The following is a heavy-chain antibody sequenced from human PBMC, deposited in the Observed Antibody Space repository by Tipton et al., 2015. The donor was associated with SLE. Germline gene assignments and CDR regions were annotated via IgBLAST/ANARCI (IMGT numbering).Heavy chain of an antibody. Sequence: TLSLTCGVSSFSISSGSYWGWIRQPPGKGLEWVGNINHSGSAFYNPTLKSRVTMSVDTSNNQVSLKLRSLTAAYTAVYYCASASGYSYGLLFQVDVWDKGTTVTVSS. D-gene: IGHD5-18*01. V-gene: IGHV4-38-2*01. CDR1: SFSISSGSY. J-gene: IGHJ6*04. CDR3: ASASGYSYGLLFQVDV. CDR2: INHSGSA.